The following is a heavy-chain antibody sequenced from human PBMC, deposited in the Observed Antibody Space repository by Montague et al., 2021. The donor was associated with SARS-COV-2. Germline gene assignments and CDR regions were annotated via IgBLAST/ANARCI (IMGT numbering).Heavy chain of an antibody. CDR3: ARAVSVRRAVNWFDP. D-gene: IGHD3-10*01. CDR2: IYYSGGI. V-gene: IGHV4-59*11. CDR1: GGSMSDHY. Sequence: SETLSLTCTVSGGSMSDHYWAWIRQPPGKGLEWLAYIYYSGGINSNASLKSRVSMSVVTSKNQFSLKLTSVTAVDTAVYYCARAVSVRRAVNWFDPWGQGTLVIVSS. J-gene: IGHJ5*02.